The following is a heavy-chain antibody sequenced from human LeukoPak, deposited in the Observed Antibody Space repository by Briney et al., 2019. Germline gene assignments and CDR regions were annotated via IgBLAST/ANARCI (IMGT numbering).Heavy chain of an antibody. J-gene: IGHJ4*02. CDR3: ASEWTGTTPGDY. CDR1: GYTFTSYD. D-gene: IGHD1-7*01. V-gene: IGHV1-8*01. Sequence: ASVKVSCKASGYTFTSYDINWVRQATGQGLEWMGWMNPNSGNTGYAQKFQGRVTMTRNTSISTAYMELSSLRSEDTAVYYCASEWTGTTPGDYWGQGTLVIVSS. CDR2: MNPNSGNT.